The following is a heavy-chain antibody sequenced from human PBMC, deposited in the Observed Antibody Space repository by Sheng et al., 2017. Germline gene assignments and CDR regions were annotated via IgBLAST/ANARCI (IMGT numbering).Heavy chain of an antibody. V-gene: IGHV3-66*02. CDR2: IYSGGST. J-gene: IGHJ4*02. Sequence: EVQLVESGGGLVQPGGSLRLSCAASGFTVSSNYMSWVRQAPGKGLEWVSVIYSGGSTYYADSVKGRFTISRDNSKNTLYLQMNSLRAEDTAVYYCAREAYCGGDSCGYWGQGTLVTVSS. D-gene: IGHD2-21*01. CDR3: AREAYCGGDSCGY. CDR1: GFTVSSNY.